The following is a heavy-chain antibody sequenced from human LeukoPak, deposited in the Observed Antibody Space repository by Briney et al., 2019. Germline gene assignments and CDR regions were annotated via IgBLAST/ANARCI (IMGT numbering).Heavy chain of an antibody. CDR3: ATRTYYGADSRGGIGAFQI. Sequence: AGRSLRLSCAASGYTFSGYYMHWVRQAPGQGLEWMGWINPNSGGTKYAQKFQGRVTMTRDASISTAYMELSSLRSDDTAMYYCATRTYYGADSRGGIGAFQIWGQGTMVTVSS. J-gene: IGHJ3*02. CDR2: INPNSGGT. V-gene: IGHV1-2*02. CDR1: GYTFSGYY. D-gene: IGHD4/OR15-4a*01.